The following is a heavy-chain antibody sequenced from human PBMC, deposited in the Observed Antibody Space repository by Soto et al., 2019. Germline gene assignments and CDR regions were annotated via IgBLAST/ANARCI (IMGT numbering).Heavy chain of an antibody. CDR3: ARSATSGFYSSYFDY. CDR2: IYYTGST. V-gene: IGHV4-39*01. J-gene: IGHJ4*02. CDR1: GGSISSSSYY. Sequence: PSETLSLTCTVPGGSISSSSYYWGWIRQPPGKGLEWIGSIYYTGSTYYNPSLNSRVTISVDTSKNQFSLKLSSVTAADTAVFYCARSATSGFYSSYFDYWGQGTLVTVSS. D-gene: IGHD3-22*01.